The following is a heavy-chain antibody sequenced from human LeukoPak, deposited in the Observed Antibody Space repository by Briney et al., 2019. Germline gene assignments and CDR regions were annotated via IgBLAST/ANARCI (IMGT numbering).Heavy chain of an antibody. Sequence: SETLSLTCTVSGGSISSGDYYWSWIRQPPGKGLEWIGYIYYSGSTYYNPSLKSRVTISVDTSKNQFSLKLSSVTAADTAVYYCARGYFDWVGDAFDIWGQGTMVTVSS. CDR3: ARGYFDWVGDAFDI. CDR2: IYYSGST. J-gene: IGHJ3*02. D-gene: IGHD3-9*01. CDR1: GGSISSGDYY. V-gene: IGHV4-30-4*01.